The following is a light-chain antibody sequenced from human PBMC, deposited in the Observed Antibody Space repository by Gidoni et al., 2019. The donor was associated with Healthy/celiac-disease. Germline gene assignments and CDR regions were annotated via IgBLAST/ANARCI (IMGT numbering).Light chain of an antibody. Sequence: QSVLTQPPSASGTPGQRVTISCSGSSSNIGSNYKNNQRPSGVPDRFSGSKSDTSASLAISGLRSEDEADYYCAAWDDSLSGYVFGTGTKVTVL. CDR2: NN. J-gene: IGLJ1*01. CDR3: AAWDDSLSGYV. V-gene: IGLV1-47*01. CDR1: SSNIGSNY.